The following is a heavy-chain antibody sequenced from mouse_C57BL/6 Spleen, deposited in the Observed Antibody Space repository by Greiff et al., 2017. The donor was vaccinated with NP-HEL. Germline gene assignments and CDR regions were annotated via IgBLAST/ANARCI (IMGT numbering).Heavy chain of an antibody. V-gene: IGHV2-2*01. Sequence: QVQLQQSGPGLVQPSQCLSITCTVSGFSLTSYGVHWVRQSPGKGLEWLGVIWSGGSTDYNAAFISRLSISKDNSKSQVFFKMNSLQADDTAIYYCARPDSYAMDYWGQGTSVTVSS. CDR3: ARPDSYAMDY. CDR1: GFSLTSYG. J-gene: IGHJ4*01. CDR2: IWSGGST.